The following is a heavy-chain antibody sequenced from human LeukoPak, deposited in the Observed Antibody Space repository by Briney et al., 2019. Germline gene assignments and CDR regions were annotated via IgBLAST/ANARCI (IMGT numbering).Heavy chain of an antibody. CDR1: GFTFSSYS. D-gene: IGHD6-19*01. V-gene: IGHV3-48*04. CDR2: ISSSSSTI. CDR3: ARSYSSGCPKD. J-gene: IGHJ4*02. Sequence: GGSLRLSCAASGFTFSSYSMNWVRQAPGKGLEWVSYISSSSSTIYYADSVKGRFTISRDNAKNSLYLQMDSLRAEDTALYYCARSYSSGCPKDWGQGTLVTVSS.